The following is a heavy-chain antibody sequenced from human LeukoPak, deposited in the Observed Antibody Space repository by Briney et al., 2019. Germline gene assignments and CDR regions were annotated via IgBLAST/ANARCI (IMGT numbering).Heavy chain of an antibody. Sequence: PSETLSLTCAVSGYSVSSGYYWGWIRQPPEKGLEWIGSIYHSGSTYYNPSLKSRVTISVDTSKNQFSLNLSSVTAADTGVYYCARHGIGIVVVPAAIVGESDYWGQGTLVTVSS. D-gene: IGHD2-2*01. CDR3: ARHGIGIVVVPAAIVGESDY. V-gene: IGHV4-38-2*01. CDR2: IYHSGST. CDR1: GYSVSSGYY. J-gene: IGHJ4*02.